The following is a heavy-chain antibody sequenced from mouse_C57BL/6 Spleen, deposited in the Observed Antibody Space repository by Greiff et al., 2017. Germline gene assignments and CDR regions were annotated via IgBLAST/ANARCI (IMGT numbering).Heavy chain of an antibody. J-gene: IGHJ2*01. CDR2: ISSGSSTI. CDR3: ERETTVLYFDY. V-gene: IGHV5-17*01. CDR1: GFTFSDYG. D-gene: IGHD1-1*01. Sequence: EVGVVKSGGGLVKPGGSLKLSCAASGFTFSDYGMHWVRQAPEKGLEWVAYISSGSSTIYYADTVKGRFTISRDNAKNTLFLQMTSLRSEDTAMFYCERETTVLYFDYWGKGTTLTVSS.